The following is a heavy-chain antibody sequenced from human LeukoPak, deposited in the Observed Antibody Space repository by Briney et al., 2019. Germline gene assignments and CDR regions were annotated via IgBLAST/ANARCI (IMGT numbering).Heavy chain of an antibody. CDR2: ISGDGAKT. V-gene: IGHV3-23*01. D-gene: IGHD3-10*01. Sequence: GGSLRLSCAAPGFTFSGCALSWVRQAPGKGLEWVAGISGDGAKTYYADSVKARFTISRDNSKNTLFLQMDRLRAEDTAVYYCARRVQPNAGPFDSWGQGTLASVS. CDR1: GFTFSGCA. J-gene: IGHJ4*02. CDR3: ARRVQPNAGPFDS.